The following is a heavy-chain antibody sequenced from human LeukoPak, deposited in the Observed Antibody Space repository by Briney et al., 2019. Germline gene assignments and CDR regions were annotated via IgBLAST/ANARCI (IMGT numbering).Heavy chain of an antibody. V-gene: IGHV3-48*03. CDR1: GFTFSSYE. CDR3: ARDPGSGYEEHFDY. CDR2: ISSSGSTI. Sequence: GGSLRLSCAASGFTFSSYEMNWVRQAPGKGLEWVSYISSSGSTIYYADSVKGRFTISRDNAKDSLYLQMNSLRAEDTAVYYCARDPGSGYEEHFDYWGQGTLVTVSS. J-gene: IGHJ4*02. D-gene: IGHD5-12*01.